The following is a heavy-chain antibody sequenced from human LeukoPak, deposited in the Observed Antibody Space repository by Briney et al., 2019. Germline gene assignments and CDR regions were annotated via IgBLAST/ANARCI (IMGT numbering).Heavy chain of an antibody. J-gene: IGHJ6*02. V-gene: IGHV1-69*04. Sequence: ASVKVSCKASGGTFSSYGISWVRQAPGQGLEWMGRIIPILGIANYAQKFQGRVTITADKSTSTAYMELSSLRSEDTAVYYCANQPRNHYYYYGMEVWGQGTTVTVSS. CDR2: IIPILGIA. CDR3: ANQPRNHYYYYGMEV. D-gene: IGHD1-14*01. CDR1: GGTFSSYG.